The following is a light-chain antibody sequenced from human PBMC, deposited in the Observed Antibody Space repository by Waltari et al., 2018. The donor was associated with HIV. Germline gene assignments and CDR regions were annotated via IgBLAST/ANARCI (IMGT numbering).Light chain of an antibody. Sequence: SYELTQPPSVSVSPGQAARITCSGDALPNKYAYWYQQKSGQAPVLVIYEDSERPSGIPERCSGSSSGTMATLTISGAQVEDEADYYCYSTDSSGYPLFGGGTKLTVL. CDR1: ALPNKY. V-gene: IGLV3-10*01. CDR2: EDS. J-gene: IGLJ2*01. CDR3: YSTDSSGYPL.